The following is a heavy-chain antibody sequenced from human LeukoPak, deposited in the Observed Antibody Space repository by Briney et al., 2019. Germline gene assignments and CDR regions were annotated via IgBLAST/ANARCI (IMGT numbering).Heavy chain of an antibody. J-gene: IGHJ3*02. Sequence: YIYYSGSTNYNPSLKSRVTISVDTSKNQFSQKLSSVTAADTVVYYSARDYSGYDYSIAFDIWGQGIMVTVSS. CDR3: ARDYSGYDYSIAFDI. D-gene: IGHD5-12*01. CDR2: IYYSGST. V-gene: IGHV4-59*01.